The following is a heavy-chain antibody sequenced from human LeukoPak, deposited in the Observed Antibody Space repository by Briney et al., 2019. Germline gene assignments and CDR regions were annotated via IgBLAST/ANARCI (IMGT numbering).Heavy chain of an antibody. J-gene: IGHJ4*02. Sequence: PGGSLRLSCAASGFTFSSYGMHWVRQAPGKGLEWVAFIRYDGSNKYYADSVKGRFTISRDNSKNTLYLQMNSLRAEDTAVYYCAKDLSKYFDWLQGFDYWGQGTLVTVSS. D-gene: IGHD3-9*01. CDR1: GFTFSSYG. V-gene: IGHV3-30*02. CDR2: IRYDGSNK. CDR3: AKDLSKYFDWLQGFDY.